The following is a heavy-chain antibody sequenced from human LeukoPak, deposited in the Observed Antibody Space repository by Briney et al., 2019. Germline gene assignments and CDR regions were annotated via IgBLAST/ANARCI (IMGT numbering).Heavy chain of an antibody. D-gene: IGHD6-13*01. CDR2: INHSGST. J-gene: IGHJ4*02. Sequence: PSETLSLTCAVYGGSFSGYYWSWIRQPPGKGLEWIGEINHSGSTNYNPSLKSRVTISVDTSKNQFSLKLSSVTAADTAVYYCARSSSWYPTFIDYWGQGTLVTVSS. CDR1: GGSFSGYY. CDR3: ARSSSWYPTFIDY. V-gene: IGHV4-34*01.